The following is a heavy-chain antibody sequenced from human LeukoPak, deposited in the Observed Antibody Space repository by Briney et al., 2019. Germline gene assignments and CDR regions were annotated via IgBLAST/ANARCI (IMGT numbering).Heavy chain of an antibody. J-gene: IGHJ6*02. CDR1: VGTFSRYT. CDR3: ARNYDSSGYYYYYYGMAV. D-gene: IGHD3-22*01. CDR2: IFPMLGIA. V-gene: IGHV1-69*02. Sequence: SAVKVSPKACVGTFSRYTISWVGQAPGQGREWMGRIFPMLGIANYVQKFQGRVTIPADKSTSTAYIELSSLRSEDTAVYYSARNYDSSGYYYYYYGMAVWGQGTTVTVS.